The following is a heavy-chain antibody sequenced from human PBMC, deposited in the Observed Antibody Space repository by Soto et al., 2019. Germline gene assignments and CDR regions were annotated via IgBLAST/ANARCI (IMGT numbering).Heavy chain of an antibody. J-gene: IGHJ5*02. CDR1: GFTFSDYT. V-gene: IGHV3-21*01. Sequence: GVSLRLSCAASGFTFSDYTMNWVRQAPGKGLEWVSSISSSSSYIYYADSVKGRFTTSRHNAKNSLYLQMNSLRPEDTAFYFCARDVDKPVDGLYYLDPCGQGPLVTVYS. D-gene: IGHD3-22*01. CDR3: ARDVDKPVDGLYYLDP. CDR2: ISSSSSYI.